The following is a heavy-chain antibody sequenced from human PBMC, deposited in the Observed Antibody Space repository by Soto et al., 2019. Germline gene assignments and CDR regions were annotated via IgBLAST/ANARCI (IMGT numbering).Heavy chain of an antibody. Sequence: PSETLSLTCTVSGGSISSYYWSWIRQPPGKGLEWIGYIYYSGSTNYNPSLKSRVTISVDTSKNQFSLKLSSVTAADTAVYYCARHDGYSGYDQEDYGDYPGYYFDYWGQGTLVTVSS. V-gene: IGHV4-59*08. J-gene: IGHJ4*02. D-gene: IGHD5-12*01. CDR1: GGSISSYY. CDR2: IYYSGST. CDR3: ARHDGYSGYDQEDYGDYPGYYFDY.